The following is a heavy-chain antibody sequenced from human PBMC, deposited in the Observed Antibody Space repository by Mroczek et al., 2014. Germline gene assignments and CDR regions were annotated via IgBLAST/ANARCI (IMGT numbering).Heavy chain of an antibody. CDR2: ISYDGSNK. D-gene: IGHD2-2*01. Sequence: VQLLETGGGVVQPGRSLRLSCAASGFTFSSYAMHWVRQAPGKGLEWVAVISYDGSNKYYADSVKGRFTISRDNSKNTLYLQMNSLRAEDTAVYYCARSQYQLTNGYYGMDVWGQGTTVTVSS. J-gene: IGHJ6*02. V-gene: IGHV3-30-3*01. CDR3: ARSQYQLTNGYYGMDV. CDR1: GFTFSSYA.